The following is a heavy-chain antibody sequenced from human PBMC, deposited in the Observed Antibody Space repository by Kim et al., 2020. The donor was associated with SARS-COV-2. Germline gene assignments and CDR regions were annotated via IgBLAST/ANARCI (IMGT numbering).Heavy chain of an antibody. CDR3: ARAPTSDPNHLDY. Sequence: GGSLRLSCEDSGFTFSIYAIHWVRQTPGKGLECVGAISGDGRERYYADSLKGRFTISRDNSKNTVYLQMTSLKTDDTAVYYCARAPTSDPNHLDYWGQGTLVTVSS. CDR1: GFTFSIYA. V-gene: IGHV3-30*01. J-gene: IGHJ4*02. CDR2: ISGDGRER.